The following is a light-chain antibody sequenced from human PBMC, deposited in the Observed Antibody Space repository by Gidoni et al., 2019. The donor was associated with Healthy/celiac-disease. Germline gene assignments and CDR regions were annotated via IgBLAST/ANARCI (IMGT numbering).Light chain of an antibody. V-gene: IGKV3-20*01. Sequence: DIVLTQSPGTLSLSPGERATLSFRASQSVSNSYLAWYQQKPSQAPRLLIYGAASRATGIPDRFSGSGSGTDFTLTISRLEPEDFAVYYCQQYGSSPQTFGQGTKLEIK. CDR2: GAA. CDR1: QSVSNSY. J-gene: IGKJ2*01. CDR3: QQYGSSPQT.